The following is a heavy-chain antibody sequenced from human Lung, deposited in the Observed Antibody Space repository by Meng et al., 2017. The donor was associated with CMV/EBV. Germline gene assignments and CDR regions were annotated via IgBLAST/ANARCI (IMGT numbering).Heavy chain of an antibody. V-gene: IGHV4-4*07. D-gene: IGHD3-16*01. CDR1: GGSISSYF. Sequence: QVQLQESGPGLVTPSXXLXLTCTVSGGSISSYFLSWIRQPAGKGLEWIGRIYTTGSTNYNPSLKSRITLSLDTSRNQFSLELSSVTAADTAVYYCATTDWGFSRWYFDLWGRGTLVTVSS. CDR2: IYTTGST. J-gene: IGHJ2*01. CDR3: ATTDWGFSRWYFDL.